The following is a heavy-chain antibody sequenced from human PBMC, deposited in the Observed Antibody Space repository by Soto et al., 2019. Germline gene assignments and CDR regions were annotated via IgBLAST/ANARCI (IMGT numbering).Heavy chain of an antibody. D-gene: IGHD6-19*01. Sequence: EVQLLESGGGLVQPGGSLRLSCAASGFTFSSYAMSWVRQAPGTGLEWVSAMSGSGGSTYYADSVKGRFTISRDNSKNTLYLQMNSLRAEDTAVYYCAKAGKYSSGWYDYWGQGTLVTVSS. J-gene: IGHJ4*02. V-gene: IGHV3-23*01. CDR3: AKAGKYSSGWYDY. CDR1: GFTFSSYA. CDR2: MSGSGGST.